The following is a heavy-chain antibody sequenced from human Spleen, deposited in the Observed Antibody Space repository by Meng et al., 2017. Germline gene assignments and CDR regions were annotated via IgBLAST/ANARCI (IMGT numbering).Heavy chain of an antibody. CDR1: GFTFSSYA. D-gene: IGHD3-16*01. CDR3: ARNLIQAWETYFDY. CDR2: ISYDGSNK. J-gene: IGHJ4*02. V-gene: IGHV3-30*04. Sequence: GESLKISCAASGFTFSSYAMHWVRQAAGKGLEWVAVISYDGSNKYYADSVKGRFTISRDNSKNTLYLQMNSLRAEDTAVYYCARNLIQAWETYFDYWGRGALVTVSS.